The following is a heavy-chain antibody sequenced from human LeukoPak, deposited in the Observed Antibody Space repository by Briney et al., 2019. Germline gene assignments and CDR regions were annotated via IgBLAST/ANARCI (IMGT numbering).Heavy chain of an antibody. CDR3: ARVVISYGIAAALIDY. CDR2: ISAYNGNT. D-gene: IGHD6-13*01. J-gene: IGHJ4*02. CDR1: GYTFTSYG. V-gene: IGHV1-18*01. Sequence: ASVKVSCKASGYTFTSYGISWVRQAPEQGVEWMGWISAYNGNTNYAQKLQGRVTMTTDTSTSTAYMELRSLRSDDTAVYYCARVVISYGIAAALIDYWGQGTLVTVSS.